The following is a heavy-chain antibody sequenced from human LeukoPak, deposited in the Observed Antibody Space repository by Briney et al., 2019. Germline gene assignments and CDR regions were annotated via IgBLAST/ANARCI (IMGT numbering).Heavy chain of an antibody. CDR3: ARRSPYCGSDCYVFDY. D-gene: IGHD2-21*02. CDR1: GGSISSSSYY. J-gene: IGHJ4*02. V-gene: IGHV4-39*01. CDR2: IYYSGST. Sequence: SETLSLTCTVSGGSISSSSYYWGWIRQPPGKGLEWIGSIYYSGSTYYNPSPKSRVTISVDTYKNQFSLKLSSVTAADTAVYYCARRSPYCGSDCYVFDYWGQGTLVTVSS.